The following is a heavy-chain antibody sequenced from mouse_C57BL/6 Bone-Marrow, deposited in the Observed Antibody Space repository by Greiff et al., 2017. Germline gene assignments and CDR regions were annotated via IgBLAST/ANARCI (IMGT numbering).Heavy chain of an antibody. CDR1: GFTFSSYA. J-gene: IGHJ3*01. V-gene: IGHV5-4*01. D-gene: IGHD1-1*01. Sequence: EVHLVESGGGLVKPGGSLKLSCAASGFTFSSYAMSWVRQTPEKRLEWVATISDGGSYTYYPDNVKGRFTISRDNAKNNLYLQMSHLKSEDTAMYYCAKDHGSPLFAYWGQGTLVTVSA. CDR2: ISDGGSYT. CDR3: AKDHGSPLFAY.